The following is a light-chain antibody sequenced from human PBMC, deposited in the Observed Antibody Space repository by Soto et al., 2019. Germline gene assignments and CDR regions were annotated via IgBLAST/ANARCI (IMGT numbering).Light chain of an antibody. CDR1: GSDVGGYNY. CDR3: SSYTSSSTPYV. Sequence: QSALTQPASVSGSPGQSIAISCTGSGSDVGGYNYVSWYQQHPGKAPKLIIYGVSHRPSGVSTRFSGSKSGNTASLTISGLQAEDEADYYCSSYTSSSTPYVFGTGTKLTVL. J-gene: IGLJ1*01. CDR2: GVS. V-gene: IGLV2-14*01.